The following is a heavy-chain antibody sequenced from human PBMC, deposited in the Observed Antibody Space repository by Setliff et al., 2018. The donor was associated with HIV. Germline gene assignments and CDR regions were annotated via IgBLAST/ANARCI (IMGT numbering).Heavy chain of an antibody. CDR1: GFTFSNFW. V-gene: IGHV3-72*01. CDR3: ARGRLLWSGSYYYYYMDV. Sequence: PGGSLRLSCAASGFTFSNFWMHWVRQAPGKGLEWVGRSRNKPNSYTTEYAASVKGRFTISRDDSKNSLYLQMNSLKTEDTAVYYCARGRLLWSGSYYYYYMDVWGKGTTVTVSS. CDR2: SRNKPNSYTT. J-gene: IGHJ6*03. D-gene: IGHD3-10*01.